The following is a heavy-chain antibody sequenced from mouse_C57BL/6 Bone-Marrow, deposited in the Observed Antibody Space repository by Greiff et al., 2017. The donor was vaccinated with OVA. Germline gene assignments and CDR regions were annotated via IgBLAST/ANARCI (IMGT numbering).Heavy chain of an antibody. CDR3: ARRKLDGYYFDD. CDR1: GYTFTSYW. D-gene: IGHD2-3*01. CDR2: IYPGSGST. J-gene: IGHJ2*01. V-gene: IGHV1-55*01. Sequence: QVQLQQSGAELVKPGASVKMSCKASGYTFTSYWITWVKQRPGQGLEWIGDIYPGSGSTNYNEKFKSKATLTVDTSSSTAYMQLSSLTSEDSAVYYCARRKLDGYYFDDWGQGTTLTVSS.